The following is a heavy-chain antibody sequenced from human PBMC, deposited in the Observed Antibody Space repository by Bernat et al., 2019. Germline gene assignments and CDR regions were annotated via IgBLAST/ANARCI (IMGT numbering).Heavy chain of an antibody. J-gene: IGHJ3*02. CDR1: GGSISSSSYY. D-gene: IGHD3-22*01. Sequence: QLQLQESGPGLVKPSETLSLTCTVSGGSISSSSYYWGWIRQPPGKGLEWIGSIYYSGSTYYNPSLKSRVTISVDPSKNQFSLKLSSVTAADTAVYYCARPWNYYDSSGFQKGYDAFDIWGQGTMVTVSS. CDR2: IYYSGST. V-gene: IGHV4-39*01. CDR3: ARPWNYYDSSGFQKGYDAFDI.